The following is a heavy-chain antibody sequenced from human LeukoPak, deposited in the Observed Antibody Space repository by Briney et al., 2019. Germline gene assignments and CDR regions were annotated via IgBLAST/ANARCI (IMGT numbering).Heavy chain of an antibody. CDR2: INHSGST. J-gene: IGHJ6*03. Sequence: PSETLSLICAVYGGSFSGYYWSWIRQPPGKGLEWIGEINHSGSTNYNPSLKSRVTISVDTSKNQFSLKLSSVTAADTAVYYCARRYSSSWYRIGGYMDVWGKGTTVTISS. D-gene: IGHD6-13*01. CDR3: ARRYSSSWYRIGGYMDV. CDR1: GGSFSGYY. V-gene: IGHV4-34*01.